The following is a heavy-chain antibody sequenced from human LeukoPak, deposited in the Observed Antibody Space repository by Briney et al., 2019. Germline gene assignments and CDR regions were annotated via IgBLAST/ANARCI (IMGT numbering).Heavy chain of an antibody. V-gene: IGHV3-15*01. D-gene: IGHD2-8*02. CDR1: EITSSDTW. J-gene: IGHJ4*02. CDR2: IKDKFYSETT. Sequence: NSGGSLRLSCAAFEITSSDTWMNWVRQAPGKGLEWVGRIKDKFYSETTDYAAPVEGRFIISRDDSKKTVYLQMNSLKADDTAVYFCTTVTVCTGSSCPGAFDHWGQGTVVTVSS. CDR3: TTVTVCTGSSCPGAFDH.